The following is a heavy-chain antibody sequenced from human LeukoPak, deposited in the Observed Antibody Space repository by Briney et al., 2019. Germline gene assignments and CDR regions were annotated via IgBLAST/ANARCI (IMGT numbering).Heavy chain of an antibody. CDR1: GYTFTSYD. CDR3: ATDLPGGPLSLTDY. D-gene: IGHD1-14*01. Sequence: ASVKVSCKASGYTFTSYDINWVRQATGQGLEWMGWMNPNSGNTGYAQKFQGRVTMTEDTSTDTAYMELSSLRSEDTAVYYCATDLPGGPLSLTDYWGQGTLVTVSS. J-gene: IGHJ4*02. V-gene: IGHV1-8*02. CDR2: MNPNSGNT.